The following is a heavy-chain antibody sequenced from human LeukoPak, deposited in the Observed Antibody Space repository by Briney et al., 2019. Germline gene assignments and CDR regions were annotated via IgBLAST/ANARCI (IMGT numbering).Heavy chain of an antibody. CDR2: ISSSSSYI. J-gene: IGHJ3*02. V-gene: IGHV3-21*01. CDR3: ARDRKNIPGVDAFDI. Sequence: GGSLRLSCAASGFTFSSYSMNWVRQAPGKGLEWVSSISSSSSYIYYADSVKGRFTISRDNAKNSLYLQMNSLRAEDTAVYYCARDRKNIPGVDAFDIWGQGTMVTVSS. CDR1: GFTFSSYS. D-gene: IGHD3-10*01.